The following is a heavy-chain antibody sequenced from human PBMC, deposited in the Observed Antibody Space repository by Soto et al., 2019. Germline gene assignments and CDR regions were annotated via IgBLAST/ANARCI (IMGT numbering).Heavy chain of an antibody. Sequence: ASVKVSCKASGYTFTSYGIGWVRQAPGQGLEWMGWISAYNGNTNYAQKLQGRVTMTTDTSTSTAYMELRSLRSDDTAVYYCARDGYYDFWSGYRSDDYYYYGMDVWGQGTTVTVSS. V-gene: IGHV1-18*01. CDR2: ISAYNGNT. CDR3: ARDGYYDFWSGYRSDDYYYYGMDV. J-gene: IGHJ6*02. CDR1: GYTFTSYG. D-gene: IGHD3-3*01.